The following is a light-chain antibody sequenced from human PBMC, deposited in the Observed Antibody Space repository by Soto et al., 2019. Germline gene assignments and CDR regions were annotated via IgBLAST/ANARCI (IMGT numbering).Light chain of an antibody. CDR2: GAS. J-gene: IGKJ1*01. CDR1: QNNFSNY. V-gene: IGKV3-20*01. CDR3: QQYGTSPST. Sequence: EIVLTQSPGTLSLSPGERATLSCRASQNNFSNYLTWYQQKPGQAPRRLIFGASIRATGIPDRFSGSGSGTDFTLTISRLEPEDFAVYYCQQYGTSPSTFGQGTKVEIK.